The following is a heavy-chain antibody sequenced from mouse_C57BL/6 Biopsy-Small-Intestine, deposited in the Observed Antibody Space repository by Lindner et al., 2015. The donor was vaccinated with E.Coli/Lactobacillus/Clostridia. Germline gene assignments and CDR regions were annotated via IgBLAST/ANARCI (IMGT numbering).Heavy chain of an antibody. J-gene: IGHJ2*01. D-gene: IGHD2-2*01. V-gene: IGHV1-82*01. Sequence: VQLQESGPELVRPGASVKISCKASGYAISTSWMNWVKQRPGKDLEWIGRIYPGDGDTNNNGNFKGKATLTADKSSSKAYMQLSSLTSEDSAVYFCARSGEGYIDYWGLGTTLTVAA. CDR2: IYPGDGDT. CDR1: GYAISTSW. CDR3: ARSGEGYIDY.